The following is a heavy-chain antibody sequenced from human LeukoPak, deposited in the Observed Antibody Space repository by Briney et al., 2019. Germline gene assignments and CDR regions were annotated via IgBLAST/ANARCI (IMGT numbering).Heavy chain of an antibody. CDR2: ISAYNGNT. J-gene: IGHJ4*02. D-gene: IGHD3-22*01. CDR1: GYTFTSYG. V-gene: IGHV1-18*01. Sequence: GASVKVSCKASGYTFTSYGISWVRQAPGQGLEWMGWISAYNGNTNYAQKLQGRVTMTTDTSTRTAYMELRSLRSDDTAVYYCARGATYYYDSSGYYLDYWGQGTLVTVSS. CDR3: ARGATYYYDSSGYYLDY.